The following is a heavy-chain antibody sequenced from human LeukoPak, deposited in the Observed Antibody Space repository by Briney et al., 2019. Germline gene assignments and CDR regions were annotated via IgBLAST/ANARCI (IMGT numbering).Heavy chain of an antibody. J-gene: IGHJ5*02. CDR2: INAGNGNT. D-gene: IGHD2-21*02. CDR1: GYTFTSTA. Sequence: GSVSLSCKASGYTFTSTAMTWVRQAPGQRVEWVGWINAGNGNTKYSQAFRGRVTITRDKSASTVYMELSSLRSEDMAVYYCARSLSDFYPIWFDRWGQGTLVTAS. V-gene: IGHV1-3*03. CDR3: ARSLSDFYPIWFDR.